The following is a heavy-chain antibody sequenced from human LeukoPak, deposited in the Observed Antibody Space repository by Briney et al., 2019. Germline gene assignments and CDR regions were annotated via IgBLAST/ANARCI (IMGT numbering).Heavy chain of an antibody. V-gene: IGHV1-18*01. Sequence: ASVKVSCKASGYTFTSYGIIWVRQAPGQGLEWMGWISAYNGNTNYAQKLQGRVTMTTDTSTSTAYMELRSLRSDDTAVYYCARLKLLWFGELLNGGYFDYWGQGTLVTVSS. CDR3: ARLKLLWFGELLNGGYFDY. CDR1: GYTFTSYG. J-gene: IGHJ4*02. D-gene: IGHD3-10*01. CDR2: ISAYNGNT.